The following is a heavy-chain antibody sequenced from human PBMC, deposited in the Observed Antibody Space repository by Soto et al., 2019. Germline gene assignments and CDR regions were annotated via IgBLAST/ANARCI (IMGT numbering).Heavy chain of an antibody. V-gene: IGHV4-31*03. CDR1: GGSISSGGYY. CDR2: IYYSGST. Sequence: QVQLQESGPGLVKPSQTLSLTCTVSGGSISSGGYYWSWIRQHPGKGLEWIGYIYYSGSTYYNPSLKSRVTISVDTSKNQFSLKLSSVTAADTAVYYCARDGGLAVAGSPYYYYYYMDVWGKGTTDTVSS. D-gene: IGHD6-19*01. CDR3: ARDGGLAVAGSPYYYYYYMDV. J-gene: IGHJ6*03.